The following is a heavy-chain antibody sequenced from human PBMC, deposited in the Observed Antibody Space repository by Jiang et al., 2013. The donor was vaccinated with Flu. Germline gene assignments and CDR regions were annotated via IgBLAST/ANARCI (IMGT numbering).Heavy chain of an antibody. D-gene: IGHD3-22*01. CDR3: ARRYYYDNSAYYYYFDH. J-gene: IGHJ4*02. Sequence: LLKPSETLSLTCTVSGGSISSSSYYWGWIRQPPGKGLEWIGSIYYSGTTYCNPSLKSRVTLSVDTSKNQFSLKLSSVTAADTAVYYCARRYYYDNSAYYYYFDHWGQGTLVTVSS. CDR1: GGSISSSSYY. CDR2: IYYSGTT. V-gene: IGHV4-39*01.